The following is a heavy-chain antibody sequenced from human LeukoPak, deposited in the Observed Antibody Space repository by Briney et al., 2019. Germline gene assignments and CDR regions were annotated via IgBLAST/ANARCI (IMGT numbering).Heavy chain of an antibody. CDR1: GGTFGSYT. CDR3: ARDLTHRRNYDNSGYQIVPAF. Sequence: ASVKVSCKASGGTFGSYTLSWVRQAPGQGLEWMGWISAYNGHTRYVQKLQDRVTMTTDTSTSTAYMDLRSLRSDDTAVYYCARDLTHRRNYDNSGYQIVPAFWGQGTLVTVSS. D-gene: IGHD3-22*01. CDR2: ISAYNGHT. J-gene: IGHJ4*02. V-gene: IGHV1-18*01.